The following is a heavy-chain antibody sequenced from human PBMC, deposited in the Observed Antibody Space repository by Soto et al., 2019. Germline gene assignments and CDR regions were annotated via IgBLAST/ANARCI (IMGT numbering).Heavy chain of an antibody. D-gene: IGHD6-19*01. CDR1: AGSFSHYY. V-gene: IGHV4-34*01. CDR3: ARGGSSDWQVALDI. Sequence: SETLSLTCAVYAGSFSHYYWNWIRQSPGKGLEWIGKIKHSGSSNYNPSLRSRVSISVDMSKNQFSLRLTSVTAADTAGYYCARGGSSDWQVALDIWGQGTMVTVSS. CDR2: IKHSGSS. J-gene: IGHJ3*02.